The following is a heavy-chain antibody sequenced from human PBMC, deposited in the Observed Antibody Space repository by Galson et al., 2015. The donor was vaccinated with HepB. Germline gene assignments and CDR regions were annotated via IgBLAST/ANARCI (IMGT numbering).Heavy chain of an antibody. V-gene: IGHV3-21*06. CDR1: GFSFSDSA. CDR3: ARRGGSFGY. J-gene: IGHJ4*02. Sequence: SLRLSCAASGFSFSDSAMNWVRQAPGKGLEWVSSINSGSTSIHYADSLRGRVTISRDNTKNSLYLQMNSLQVEDTAVYYCARRGGSFGYWGQGTLVTVSS. D-gene: IGHD1-26*01. CDR2: INSGSTSI.